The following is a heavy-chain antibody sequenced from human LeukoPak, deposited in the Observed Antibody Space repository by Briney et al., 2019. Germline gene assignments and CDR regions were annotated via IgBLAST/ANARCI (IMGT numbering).Heavy chain of an antibody. CDR2: ISAYNGNT. Sequence: ASVKVSCKASGYTFTSYGISWVRQAPGQGLEWMGWISAYNGNTNYAQKLQGRVTMTTDTSTSTAYMELRSLRSDDTAVYYCARGTRLSRRYYDILTGYNWFDPWGQGTLVTVSS. J-gene: IGHJ5*02. D-gene: IGHD3-9*01. CDR1: GYTFTSYG. CDR3: ARGTRLSRRYYDILTGYNWFDP. V-gene: IGHV1-18*01.